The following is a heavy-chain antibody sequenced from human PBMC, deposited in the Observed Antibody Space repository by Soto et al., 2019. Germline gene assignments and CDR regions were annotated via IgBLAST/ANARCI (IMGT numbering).Heavy chain of an antibody. V-gene: IGHV1-18*01. D-gene: IGHD3-10*01. CDR3: AKVRPWFGELIDY. CDR2: ISGYNGNT. J-gene: IGHJ4*02. Sequence: QVQLVQSGAEVKNPGASVKVSCKTSGYSFTSYGISWVRQAPGQGLEWMGWISGYNGNTNYAQKFQGRVTMTTDTSTRTAYMELRSLRSDDTAMYYCAKVRPWFGELIDYWGRGTLVTVSS. CDR1: GYSFTSYG.